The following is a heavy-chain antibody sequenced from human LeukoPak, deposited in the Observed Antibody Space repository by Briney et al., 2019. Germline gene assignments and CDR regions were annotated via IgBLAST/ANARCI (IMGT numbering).Heavy chain of an antibody. J-gene: IGHJ5*02. Sequence: SETLSLTCTVSGGSISSYYWSWIRQPPGKGLEWIGYIYYTGSTNYNPSLKSRVTISVDTSKNQFSLKLSSVIAADTAVYYCARTPSRRFDPWSQGTLVTVSS. CDR2: IYYTGST. CDR3: ARTPSRRFDP. V-gene: IGHV4-59*01. CDR1: GGSISSYY.